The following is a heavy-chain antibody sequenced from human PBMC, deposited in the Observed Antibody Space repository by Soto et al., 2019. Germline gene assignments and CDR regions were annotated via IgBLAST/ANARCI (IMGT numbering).Heavy chain of an antibody. J-gene: IGHJ6*02. CDR2: ISGGGGTT. D-gene: IGHD3-10*01. CDR1: GFTFSSYA. V-gene: IGHV3-23*01. CDR3: ASGGFWDLENLYYYYYGMDV. Sequence: GGSLRLSCAASGFTFSSYAMSWVRQTPGKGLEWVAAISGGGGTTFYGDSVEGRFTMSRDNAKNTLYLQMNSLRAEDTAVYYCASGGFWDLENLYYYYYGMDVWGQGTTVTVSS.